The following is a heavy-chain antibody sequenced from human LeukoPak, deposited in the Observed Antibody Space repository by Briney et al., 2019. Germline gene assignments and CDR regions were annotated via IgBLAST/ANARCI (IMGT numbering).Heavy chain of an antibody. CDR1: GRSISSYY. D-gene: IGHD5-12*01. Sequence: SETLSLTCTVPGRSISSYYWSWIRQPPGKGLEWIGYIYYSGSTNYNPSLKSRVTISVDTSKNQFSLKLSSVTAADTAVYYCAKDRYGDYEAPFHYYMDAWGRGTTVTVSS. CDR2: IYYSGST. V-gene: IGHV4-59*01. J-gene: IGHJ6*03. CDR3: AKDRYGDYEAPFHYYMDA.